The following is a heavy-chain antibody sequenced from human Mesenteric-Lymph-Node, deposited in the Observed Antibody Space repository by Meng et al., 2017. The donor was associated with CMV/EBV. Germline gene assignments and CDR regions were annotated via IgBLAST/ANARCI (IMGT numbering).Heavy chain of an antibody. D-gene: IGHD4-11*01. CDR3: AKDGHDYGNYGGYLDH. V-gene: IGHV3-30*02. CDR2: IRYDGSNQ. Sequence: GGSLRLSCAASGFSFNTYGMHWVRQAPGRGLEWVAFIRYDGSNQYYPDSVEGRFTISRANSKNTLYLQMNSLRPEDTAVYFCAKDGHDYGNYGGYLDHWGQGTLVTVSS. CDR1: GFSFNTYG. J-gene: IGHJ4*02.